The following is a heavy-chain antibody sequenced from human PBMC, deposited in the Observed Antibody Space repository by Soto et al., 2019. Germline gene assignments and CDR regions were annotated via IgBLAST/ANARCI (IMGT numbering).Heavy chain of an antibody. D-gene: IGHD4-4*01. J-gene: IGHJ6*03. CDR1: GGTFSSYT. V-gene: IGHV1-69*02. CDR2: IIPSLGIA. CDR3: ARRPRDSTYYIDV. Sequence: QVQLVQSGAEVKKPGSSVKVSCKASGGTFSSYTISWVQQAPGQGLEWMGRIIPSLGIANYAQKFQGKVTITANKSTSTAYMELSILRSEDTAVYYCARRPRDSTYYIDVWGKGTTVTVSS.